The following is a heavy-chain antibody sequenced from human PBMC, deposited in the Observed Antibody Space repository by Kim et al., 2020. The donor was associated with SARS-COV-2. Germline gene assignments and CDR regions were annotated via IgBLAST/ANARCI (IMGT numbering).Heavy chain of an antibody. D-gene: IGHD5-12*01. CDR2: IYYSGST. Sequence: SETLSLTCTVSGVSISSSSYYWGWIRQPPGKGLEWIGSIYYSGSTYYNPSLKSRVTISVDTSKNQFSLKLSSVTAADTAVYYCARLRDGYNHLDYWCQGT. CDR1: GVSISSSSYY. CDR3: ARLRDGYNHLDY. V-gene: IGHV4-39*01. J-gene: IGHJ4*02.